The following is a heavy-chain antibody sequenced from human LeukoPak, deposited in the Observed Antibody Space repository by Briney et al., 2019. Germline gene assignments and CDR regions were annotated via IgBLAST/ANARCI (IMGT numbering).Heavy chain of an antibody. CDR2: ISYDGSNK. V-gene: IGHV3-30*01. Sequence: GGSLRLSCAASGFTFSSYAMHWVRQAPGKGLEWVAVISYDGSNKYYADSVKGRFTISRDNSKNTLYLQMNSLRAEDTAVYYCARAPDVAAAGGDWFDPWGQGTLVTVSS. J-gene: IGHJ5*02. CDR3: ARAPDVAAAGGDWFDP. CDR1: GFTFSSYA. D-gene: IGHD6-13*01.